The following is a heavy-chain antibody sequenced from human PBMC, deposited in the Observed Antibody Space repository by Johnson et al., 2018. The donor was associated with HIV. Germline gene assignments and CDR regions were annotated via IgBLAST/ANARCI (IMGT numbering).Heavy chain of an antibody. D-gene: IGHD1-26*01. J-gene: IGHJ3*02. CDR3: AKDLRWEDAFDI. V-gene: IGHV3-30*02. Sequence: VQLVESGGGVVQPGRSLRLSCAASGFTFSSYGMHWVRQAPGKGLEWVAFIRYDGSLKYLADSVKGRFTISRDNSKNTLYLQMNSLRADDTAVYYCAKDLRWEDAFDIWGQGTMVTVSS. CDR1: GFTFSSYG. CDR2: IRYDGSLK.